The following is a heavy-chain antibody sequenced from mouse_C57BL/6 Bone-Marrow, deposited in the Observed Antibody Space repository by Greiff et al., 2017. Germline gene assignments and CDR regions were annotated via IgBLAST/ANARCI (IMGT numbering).Heavy chain of an antibody. V-gene: IGHV5-15*01. CDR1: GFTFSDYG. CDR2: ISHLAYSI. CDR3: ARHPTSRWGFDV. D-gene: IGHD4-1*01. J-gene: IGHJ1*03. Sequence: EVKLMESGGGLVQPGGSLKLSCAASGFTFSDYGMAWVRQAPRKGPEWVAFISHLAYSINYAETVTGRFTISRENAKNTLNMEMSGLRAEDTGMYYCARHPTSRWGFDVWGTGTTVTVSS.